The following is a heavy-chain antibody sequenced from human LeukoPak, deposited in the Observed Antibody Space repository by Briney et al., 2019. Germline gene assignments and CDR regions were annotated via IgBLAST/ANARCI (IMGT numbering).Heavy chain of an antibody. CDR3: ARGLGDYYDTSGYYYAVPAH. Sequence: GASVKVSCKASGYTFTSYDINWVRQATGQGLEWMGWMNPNSGNTGYAQKFQGRVTMTRNTSISTAYMELSSLKSEDTAVYYCARGLGDYYDTSGYYYAVPAHWGQGTLVTVSS. CDR2: MNPNSGNT. CDR1: GYTFTSYD. J-gene: IGHJ4*02. D-gene: IGHD3-22*01. V-gene: IGHV1-8*01.